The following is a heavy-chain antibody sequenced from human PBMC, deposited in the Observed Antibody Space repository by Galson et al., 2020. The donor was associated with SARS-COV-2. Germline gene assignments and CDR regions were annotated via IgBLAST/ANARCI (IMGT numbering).Heavy chain of an antibody. D-gene: IGHD2-2*01. CDR1: GYSISSGSY. V-gene: IGHV4-38-2*02. CDR2: IYHSGST. J-gene: IGHJ6*03. Sequence: SETLSLTCTVSGYSISSGSYWGWIRQPPGKGLEWIGSIYHSGSTYYNPSLKSRVTISVDTSKNQFSLTLSSVTAADTAVYYCARERGCSSTSCVYYYNMDVWGKGTTVTVSS. CDR3: ARERGCSSTSCVYYYNMDV.